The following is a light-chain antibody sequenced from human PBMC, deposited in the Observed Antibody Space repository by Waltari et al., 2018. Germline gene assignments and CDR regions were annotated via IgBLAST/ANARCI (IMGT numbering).Light chain of an antibody. Sequence: SALTQPASVSGSPGQSITISCTVTSSDVGGYNHVPWYQQHPGKAPNLLIYDVSNRPSGVSNRFSGSKSGNTASLTISGLQAEDEADYYCSSYTSSSTRVFGGGTKLTVL. CDR3: SSYTSSSTRV. J-gene: IGLJ2*01. CDR2: DVS. V-gene: IGLV2-14*03. CDR1: SSDVGGYNH.